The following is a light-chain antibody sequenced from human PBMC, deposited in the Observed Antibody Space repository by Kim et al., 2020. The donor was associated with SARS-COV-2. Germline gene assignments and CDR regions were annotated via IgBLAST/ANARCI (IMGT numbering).Light chain of an antibody. CDR3: QQYNDWKYT. CDR2: GAS. CDR1: QSVSSS. Sequence: EILMTQSPATLSVSPGERATLSCRASQSVSSSLAWYQQKPGQAPRLLISGASARATGIPDRFSGSGSGTEFTLTISSLQSEDFAVYYCQQYNDWKYTFGQGTKLEI. J-gene: IGKJ2*01. V-gene: IGKV3-15*01.